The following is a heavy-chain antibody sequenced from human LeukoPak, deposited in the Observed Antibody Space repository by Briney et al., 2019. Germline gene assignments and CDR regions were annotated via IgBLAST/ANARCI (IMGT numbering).Heavy chain of an antibody. CDR2: IYYSGST. CDR3: ASPFIVVPAAIP. D-gene: IGHD2-2*02. Sequence: LSETLSLTCTVSGGSISSGDYYWSWIRQPPGKGLEWIGYIYYSGSTYYNPSLKSRVTISVDTSKNQFSLKLSSVTAADTAVYYCASPFIVVPAAIPWGQGTLVTVSS. J-gene: IGHJ5*02. CDR1: GGSISSGDYY. V-gene: IGHV4-30-4*01.